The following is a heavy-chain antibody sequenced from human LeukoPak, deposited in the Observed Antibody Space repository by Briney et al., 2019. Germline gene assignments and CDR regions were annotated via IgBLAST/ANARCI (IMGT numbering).Heavy chain of an antibody. J-gene: IGHJ4*02. D-gene: IGHD6-19*01. CDR3: ARDVLSAYSSGWHTPFDY. CDR1: EFTFSSYS. V-gene: IGHV3-21*01. CDR2: ISSSSSYI. Sequence: GGSLRLSCAASEFTFSSYSMNWVRQAPGKGLEWVSSISSSSSYIYYADSVKGRFTISRDNAKNSPYLQMNSLRAEDTAVYYCARDVLSAYSSGWHTPFDYWGQGTLVTVSS.